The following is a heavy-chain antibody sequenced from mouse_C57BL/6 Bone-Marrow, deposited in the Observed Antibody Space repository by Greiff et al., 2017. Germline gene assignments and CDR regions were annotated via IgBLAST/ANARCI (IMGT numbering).Heavy chain of an antibody. CDR1: GYTFTNYW. CDR2: IYPGGGYT. V-gene: IGHV1-63*01. CDR3: SRTWTEGYFDY. Sequence: QVQLQQSGAELVRPGTSVKMSCKASGYTFTNYWIGWAKQRPGHGLEWIGDIYPGGGYTNYNEKFKGKATLTADKSSSTAYMQFSSLTAEDSAISYCSRTWTEGYFDYWGQGTTLTVSS. J-gene: IGHJ2*01.